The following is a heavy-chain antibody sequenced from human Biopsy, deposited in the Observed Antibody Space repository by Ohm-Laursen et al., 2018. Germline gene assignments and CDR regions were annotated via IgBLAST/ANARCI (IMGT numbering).Heavy chain of an antibody. D-gene: IGHD3-10*01. V-gene: IGHV1-69*01. J-gene: IGHJ4*02. Sequence: SSVKVSCKASGGTFTMFPISWVRQAPGQGLEWMGAILPFYGTTNFAQKFQGRVTLTADGSTSTAHMELSSPRSEDTGVYYCASSDGRSGFDYWGQGTLVTVSS. CDR1: GGTFTMFP. CDR2: ILPFYGTT. CDR3: ASSDGRSGFDY.